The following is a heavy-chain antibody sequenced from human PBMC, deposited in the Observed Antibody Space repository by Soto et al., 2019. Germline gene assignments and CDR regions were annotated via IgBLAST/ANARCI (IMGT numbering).Heavy chain of an antibody. D-gene: IGHD3-10*01. J-gene: IGHJ3*01. CDR2: IKEDGSVK. V-gene: IGHV3-7*01. Sequence: EVQVVESGGGLVQPGGSLRLSCAAIGFSLRSDWMAWVRQIPGKGLEFVANIKEDGSVKNYVDSVKGRFSISRDNDKNSLYLQMNSLRAEDTAVYYCGTDRWGGALDVWGQGTTVTVSS. CDR1: GFSLRSDW. CDR3: GTDRWGGALDV.